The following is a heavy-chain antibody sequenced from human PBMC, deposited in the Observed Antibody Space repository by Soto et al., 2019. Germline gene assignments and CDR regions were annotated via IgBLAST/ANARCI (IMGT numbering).Heavy chain of an antibody. Sequence: SETLSLTCTVSGGSVNSGNYYWGCIRHTPGKGLQWIGYIYQSGSTRYSPSLKSRVTISFDKSKNQFSLKVTSVTPADTAAYYCAYGKIYHPDRKDVSARGTTVTVSS. CDR1: GGSVNSGNYY. D-gene: IGHD4-17*01. CDR2: IYQSGST. V-gene: IGHV4-61*01. CDR3: AYGKIYHPDRKDV. J-gene: IGHJ6*02.